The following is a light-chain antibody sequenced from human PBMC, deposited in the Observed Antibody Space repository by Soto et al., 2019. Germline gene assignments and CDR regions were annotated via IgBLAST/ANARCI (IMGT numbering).Light chain of an antibody. V-gene: IGKV3-15*01. J-gene: IGKJ2*01. Sequence: EIVMTQSPATLSVSPGERATLSCRASQSVSSNLSRYQQKPDQAPRLLIYGASTRATGIPARFSGSGSGTEFTLTISGLQSEDFAVYSCQQYNNWSYTFGQGTKLEIK. CDR1: QSVSSN. CDR2: GAS. CDR3: QQYNNWSYT.